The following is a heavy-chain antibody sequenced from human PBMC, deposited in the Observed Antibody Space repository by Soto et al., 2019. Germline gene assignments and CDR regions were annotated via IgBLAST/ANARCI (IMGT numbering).Heavy chain of an antibody. CDR3: ERQRLLRLKPDFDI. CDR2: MYYSGSS. Sequence: PSETLSLTCSVSGGSTSDKTYFWGCVRKSPGKGLEWIGSMYYSGSSYYNPYLKSRVAISVDTSRNQFSLKLRSVTAADTAVYFCERQRLLRLKPDFDIWGQGTLVTVSS. D-gene: IGHD2-21*02. CDR1: GGSTSDKTYF. V-gene: IGHV4-39*01. J-gene: IGHJ4*02.